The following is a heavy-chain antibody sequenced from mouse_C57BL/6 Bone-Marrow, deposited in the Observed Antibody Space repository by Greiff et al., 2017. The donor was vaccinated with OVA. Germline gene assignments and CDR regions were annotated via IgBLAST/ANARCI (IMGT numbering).Heavy chain of an antibody. CDR2: IRNKANGYTT. J-gene: IGHJ4*01. CDR3: ARLRLFYYAMDY. CDR1: GFTFTDYY. V-gene: IGHV7-3*01. Sequence: EVQLVESGGGLVQPGGSLSLSCAASGFTFTDYYMSWVRQPPGKALEWLGFIRNKANGYTTEYSASVKGRFTISRDNSQSILYLQMNALRAEDSATYYCARLRLFYYAMDYWGQGTSVTVSS.